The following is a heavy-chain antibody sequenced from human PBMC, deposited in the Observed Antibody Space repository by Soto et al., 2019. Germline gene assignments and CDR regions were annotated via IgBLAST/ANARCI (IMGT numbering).Heavy chain of an antibody. Sequence: ASVKVCCKASGYTFTSYDINWVRQATGQGLEWMGWMNPNSGNTGYAQKFQGRVTMTRNTSISTAYMKLSSLRSEDTAVYYCARAFLDIVVVPAAKGHYDWSNWFDPWGQGTLVTVSS. V-gene: IGHV1-8*01. D-gene: IGHD2-2*01. CDR3: ARAFLDIVVVPAAKGHYDWSNWFDP. CDR1: GYTFTSYD. J-gene: IGHJ5*02. CDR2: MNPNSGNT.